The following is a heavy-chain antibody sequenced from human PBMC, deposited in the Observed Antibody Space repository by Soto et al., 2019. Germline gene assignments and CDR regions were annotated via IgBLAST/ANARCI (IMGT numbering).Heavy chain of an antibody. J-gene: IGHJ4*02. CDR3: AKGVEPAHLPFDY. Sequence: GGSLRLSCAASGFTFNNYALSWVRQAPGKGLEWVSAISGSGDSTYYADSVRGRFTISRDNSKNTLYLQMNSLRAEDTAVYYCAKGVEPAHLPFDYWGQGTLVTVSS. CDR2: ISGSGDST. V-gene: IGHV3-23*01. D-gene: IGHD2-15*01. CDR1: GFTFNNYA.